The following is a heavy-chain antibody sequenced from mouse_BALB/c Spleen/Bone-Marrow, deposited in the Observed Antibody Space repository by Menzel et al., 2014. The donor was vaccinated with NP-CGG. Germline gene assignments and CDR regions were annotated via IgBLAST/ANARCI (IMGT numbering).Heavy chain of an antibody. J-gene: IGHJ4*01. CDR1: GYTFTSYY. V-gene: IGHV1S56*01. CDR3: ARGGGMDY. CDR2: IYPGDGST. Sequence: LVESGPELVKPGASVKMYCKASGYTFTSYYIHWVKQRPGQGLEWIGWIYPGDGSTKYNEKFKGKTTLTADKSSSTAYMLLSSLTSEDSAIYFCARGGGMDYWGQGTSVTVSS.